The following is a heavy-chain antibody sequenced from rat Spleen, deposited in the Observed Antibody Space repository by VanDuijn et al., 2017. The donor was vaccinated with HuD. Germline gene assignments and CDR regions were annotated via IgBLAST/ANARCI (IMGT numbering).Heavy chain of an antibody. V-gene: IGHV2-43*01. J-gene: IGHJ2*01. CDR1: GFSVTSYH. CDR2: IWTDGST. CDR3: ARENMYYGYNYFDY. D-gene: IGHD1-9*01. Sequence: QVQLKESGPGLVQPSQTLSLACTVSGFSVTSYHVHWVRQPSGKGLEWMGVIWTDGSTEYKSALKSRLSISRDTSKSQVFLKMNSLQTEDTATYYCARENMYYGYNYFDYWGQGVMVTVSS.